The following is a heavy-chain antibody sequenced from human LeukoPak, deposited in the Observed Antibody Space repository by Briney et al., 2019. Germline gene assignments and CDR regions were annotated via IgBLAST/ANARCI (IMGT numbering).Heavy chain of an antibody. D-gene: IGHD1-14*01. Sequence: PSETLSLTCAVYGGSFSGDFWSWIRQSPGKGLEWIGEINHGGSTTYNPSLQSRVTISVDTSKNQFSLKLSSVTAADTAVYYCARRFLGSRYFDYWGQGTLVTVSS. CDR3: ARRFLGSRYFDY. V-gene: IGHV4-34*01. CDR1: GGSFSGDF. CDR2: INHGGST. J-gene: IGHJ4*02.